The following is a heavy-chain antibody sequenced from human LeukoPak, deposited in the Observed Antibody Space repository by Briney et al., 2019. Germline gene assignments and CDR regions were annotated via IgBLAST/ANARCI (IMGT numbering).Heavy chain of an antibody. CDR1: GDSINNDY. CDR3: ASINPSDYFDY. Sequence: SETLSLTCTVSGDSINNDYWTWIRQPPGKGLEWIGYIYDGSTNYSPSLESRVTISVDRSKNQFSLKLSSVTAADTAVYYCASINPSDYFDYWGQGTLVTVSS. CDR2: IYDGST. V-gene: IGHV4-59*12. J-gene: IGHJ4*02.